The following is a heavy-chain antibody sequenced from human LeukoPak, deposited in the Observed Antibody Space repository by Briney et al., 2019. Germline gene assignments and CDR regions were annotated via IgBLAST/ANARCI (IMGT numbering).Heavy chain of an antibody. D-gene: IGHD3-10*01. V-gene: IGHV3-23*01. CDR2: ISGSGGST. CDR3: AKVRGSGSYYPYFDY. J-gene: IGHJ4*02. Sequence: GGSLRLSCAASGFTFSSYAMSWARQAPGKGLEWVSAISGSGGSTYYADSVKGRFTISRDNSKNTLYLQMNSLRAEDTAVYYCAKVRGSGSYYPYFDYWGQGTLVTVSS. CDR1: GFTFSSYA.